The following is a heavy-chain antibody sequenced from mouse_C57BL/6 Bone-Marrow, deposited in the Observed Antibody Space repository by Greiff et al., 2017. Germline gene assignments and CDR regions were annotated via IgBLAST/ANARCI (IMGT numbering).Heavy chain of an antibody. J-gene: IGHJ2*01. CDR1: GSTFTSYG. D-gene: IGHD3-2*02. CDR2: IYPRRGNT. Sequence: VPLQQSGAELAGPGASVKMFFTASGSTFTSYGISWVEPRPGQGLEWVGEIYPRRGNTYYNEKFKGKATLTADKTSSTAYMELRSLTSEDSAVYFCARGGQLRPYYFDYWGQGTTLTVSS. V-gene: IGHV1-81*01. CDR3: ARGGQLRPYYFDY.